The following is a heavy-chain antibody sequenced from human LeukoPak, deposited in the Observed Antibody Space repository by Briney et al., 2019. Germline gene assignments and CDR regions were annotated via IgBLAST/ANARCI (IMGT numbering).Heavy chain of an antibody. CDR1: GFIFSNAW. D-gene: IGHD1-26*01. CDR3: TMHGAFTGSYSGAS. Sequence: GGSLRLSCAASGFIFSNAWMSWVRHAPGEGLGWVGRIKSKTDGGTTDYAAPVTGRFTISRDDSKNTLYLQMNSLKTEDTAIYYGTMHGAFTGSYSGASWGQGTLVTVSS. V-gene: IGHV3-15*01. CDR2: IKSKTDGGTT. J-gene: IGHJ5*02.